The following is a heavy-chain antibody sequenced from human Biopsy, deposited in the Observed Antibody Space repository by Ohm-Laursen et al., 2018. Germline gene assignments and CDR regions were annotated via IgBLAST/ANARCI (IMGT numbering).Heavy chain of an antibody. CDR1: GGTFINYA. Sequence: SVKVSCKASGGTFINYAISWARQAPGQGLGWMGGIIPMFGTANYAQMFQGRVTISADESTSTSYMELSRLTTEDTAIYYCARGPHSGSHSCFDYWGRGTLVTVSS. J-gene: IGHJ4*02. CDR3: ARGPHSGSHSCFDY. V-gene: IGHV1-69*13. CDR2: IIPMFGTA. D-gene: IGHD1-26*01.